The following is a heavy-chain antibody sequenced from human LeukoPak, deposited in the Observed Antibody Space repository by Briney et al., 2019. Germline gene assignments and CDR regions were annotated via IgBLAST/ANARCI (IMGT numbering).Heavy chain of an antibody. CDR2: DNGDGSIT. Sequence: HPGGSLRLSCAASGFSFSSYWMHWVRQVPGKGLVWVSHDNGDGSITTYADSVKGRFTISRDNAKNTLYLQMNSLRAEDTAVYSCAKDSGTYYKAFDYWGQGTLVTVSS. CDR1: GFSFSSYW. D-gene: IGHD1-26*01. J-gene: IGHJ4*02. CDR3: AKDSGTYYKAFDY. V-gene: IGHV3-74*01.